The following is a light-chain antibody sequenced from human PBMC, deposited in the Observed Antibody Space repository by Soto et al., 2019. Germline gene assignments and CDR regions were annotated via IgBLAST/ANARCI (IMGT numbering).Light chain of an antibody. CDR1: SSNIGAGYD. V-gene: IGLV1-40*01. CDR3: QSYDSSLSGSV. CDR2: DNS. Sequence: QSVLTQPPSVSGAPGQRVTISCTGSSSNIGAGYDVHWYQQLPGTAPKLLIYDNSNRPSGVPDRFSGSKSCTSASLAITGLQAEDEADYYCQSYDSSLSGSVFGGGTKLTVL. J-gene: IGLJ2*01.